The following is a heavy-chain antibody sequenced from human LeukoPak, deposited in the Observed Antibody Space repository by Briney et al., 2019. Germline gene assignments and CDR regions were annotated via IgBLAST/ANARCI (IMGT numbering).Heavy chain of an antibody. J-gene: IGHJ4*02. D-gene: IGHD3/OR15-3a*01. Sequence: PGGSLRLSCAISGITLSNYGMSWVRQAPGKGLEWVAGISDSGGSTNYADSVKGRFTISGDNPKNTLYLQMNSLRAEDTAVYFCAKRGVVIRVILVGFHKEAYYFESWGQGALVTVSS. V-gene: IGHV3-23*01. CDR2: ISDSGGST. CDR1: GITLSNYG. CDR3: AKRGVVIRVILVGFHKEAYYFES.